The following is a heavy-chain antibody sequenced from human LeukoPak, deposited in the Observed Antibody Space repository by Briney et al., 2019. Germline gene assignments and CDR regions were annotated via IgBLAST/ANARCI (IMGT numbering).Heavy chain of an antibody. CDR1: GFTFSSYG. J-gene: IGHJ5*02. V-gene: IGHV3-30*03. D-gene: IGHD2-2*01. Sequence: PGRSLRLSCAASGFTFSSYGMHWVRQAPGKGLEWVAVISYDGSNKYYADSVKGRFTISRDNSKNTLYLQMNSLRAEDTAVYYCARDSETYCSSTSCPNWFDPWGQGTLVTVSS. CDR2: ISYDGSNK. CDR3: ARDSETYCSSTSCPNWFDP.